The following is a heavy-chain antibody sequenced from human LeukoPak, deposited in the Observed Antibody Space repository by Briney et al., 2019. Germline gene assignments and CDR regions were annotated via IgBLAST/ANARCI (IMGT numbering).Heavy chain of an antibody. J-gene: IGHJ5*02. D-gene: IGHD2-15*01. CDR3: ARALGYCSGGSCTRGYNWFDP. CDR2: IYYGGST. Sequence: PSETLSLTCTVSGGSISSSDYYWGWIRQPPGKGLEWIGSIYYGGSTYYSPSLKSRVTISVDTSMNQFSLKLSFVTTADTAVYYCARALGYCSGGSCTRGYNWFDPWGQGTLVTVPS. V-gene: IGHV4-39*01. CDR1: GGSISSSDYY.